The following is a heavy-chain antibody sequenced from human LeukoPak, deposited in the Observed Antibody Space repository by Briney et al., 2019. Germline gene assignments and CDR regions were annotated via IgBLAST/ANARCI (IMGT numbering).Heavy chain of an antibody. CDR2: INHSGST. D-gene: IGHD2-2*01. J-gene: IGHJ5*02. Sequence: PSETLSLTCAVYGGSFSGYYWSWIRQPPGKGLEWIGKINHSGSTNYNPSLKSRVTISVDTSKNQFSLKLSSVTAADTAVYYCARTGPTLVVPANDWFDPWGQGTLVTVSS. CDR3: ARTGPTLVVPANDWFDP. CDR1: GGSFSGYY. V-gene: IGHV4-34*01.